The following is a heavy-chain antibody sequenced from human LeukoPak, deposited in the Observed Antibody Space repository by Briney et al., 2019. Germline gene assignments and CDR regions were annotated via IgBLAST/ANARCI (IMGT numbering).Heavy chain of an antibody. D-gene: IGHD6-19*01. CDR2: YHIGNT. CDR1: GVSIRGDTYY. V-gene: IGHV4-39*01. J-gene: IGHJ6*03. CDR3: ARLWDSTGLYFYYYMDV. Sequence: SETLSLTCTVSGVSIRGDTYYWGWIRQPPGKGLEWIGNYHIGNTYYNPSLKSRVTISEDTSKNQLSLRVNSVTAADTAVYYCARLWDSTGLYFYYYMDVWGEGTTVTVSS.